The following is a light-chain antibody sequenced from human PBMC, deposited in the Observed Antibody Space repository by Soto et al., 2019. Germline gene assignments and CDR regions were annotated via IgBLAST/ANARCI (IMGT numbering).Light chain of an antibody. V-gene: IGLV2-14*01. CDR3: SSYTSSSIDYV. Sequence: QSALTQPASVSGSPGQSITISCTGTSSDVGGYNYVSWYQQHPGKAPKLMIYEVSNRPSGVSNRFSGSKSGNTASPTISGLQAEDEAAYYCSSYTSSSIDYVFGTGTKVTVL. J-gene: IGLJ1*01. CDR1: SSDVGGYNY. CDR2: EVS.